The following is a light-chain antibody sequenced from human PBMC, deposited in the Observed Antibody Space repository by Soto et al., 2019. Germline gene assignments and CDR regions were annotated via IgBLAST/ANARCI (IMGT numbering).Light chain of an antibody. J-gene: IGLJ1*01. CDR3: SAYTSSRTPV. Sequence: QSVLTQPASVSGSPGQSITISCTGTSSDVGAYNYVSWYQQHPGKAPKLMIYEVSNRPSGVSNRFSGPKSGNTASLTISGLKAEDEADYHCSAYTSSRTPVFGTGTKVTVL. CDR1: SSDVGAYNY. V-gene: IGLV2-14*01. CDR2: EVS.